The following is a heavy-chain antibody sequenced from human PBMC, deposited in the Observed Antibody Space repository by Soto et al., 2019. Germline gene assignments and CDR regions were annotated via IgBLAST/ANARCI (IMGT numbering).Heavy chain of an antibody. J-gene: IGHJ4*02. CDR1: GYTFTSYD. V-gene: IGHV1-8*01. CDR3: ARTRRVYCSGGSCYSKGRYYFDY. Sequence: ASVKVSCKASGYTFTSYDINWVRQATGQGLEWMGWMNPNSGNTGYAQKFQGRVTMTRNTSISTAYMELSSLRSEDTAVYYCARTRRVYCSGGSCYSKGRYYFDYWGQGTLVTVSS. D-gene: IGHD2-15*01. CDR2: MNPNSGNT.